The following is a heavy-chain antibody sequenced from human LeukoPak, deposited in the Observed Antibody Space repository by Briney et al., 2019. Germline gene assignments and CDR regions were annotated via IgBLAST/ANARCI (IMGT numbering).Heavy chain of an antibody. CDR3: ASNSLELAYYFDY. J-gene: IGHJ4*02. V-gene: IGHV3-48*03. CDR2: ISSGSTI. D-gene: IGHD6-13*01. Sequence: GGSLRLSCAASGFTFSSYEMNWVRQAPGKGLEWVSYISSGSTIYYADSVKGRFTISRDNAKNSLYLQMNSLRAEDTAVYYCASNSLELAYYFDYWGQGTLVTVSS. CDR1: GFTFSSYE.